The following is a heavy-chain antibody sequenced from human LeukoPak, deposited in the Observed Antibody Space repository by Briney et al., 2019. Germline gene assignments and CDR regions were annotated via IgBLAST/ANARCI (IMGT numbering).Heavy chain of an antibody. CDR1: GFTFDDYA. CDR3: ARWELIDY. V-gene: IGHV3-21*01. D-gene: IGHD1-26*01. CDR2: ISHSSTYI. Sequence: GGSLRLSCAASGFTFDDYAMHWVRQAPGKGLEWVSSISHSSTYIYYADSVKGRFTISRDNAKNSLYLQMNSLRAEDTAVYYCARWELIDYWGQGTLVTVSS. J-gene: IGHJ4*02.